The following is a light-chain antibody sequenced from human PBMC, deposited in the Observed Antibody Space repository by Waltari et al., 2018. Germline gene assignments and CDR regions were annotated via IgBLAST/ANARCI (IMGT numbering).Light chain of an antibody. CDR2: WAS. J-gene: IGKJ2*01. Sequence: DVVMTQSPDSLAVSLGERATINCKSSQSVLYSSNNKNYLAWFQKKPGPPPKLLIYWASTRESGVPDRFSGSGSGTDFTLTISSLQAEDVAVYYCQQYYTSPQTFGQGTKLEIK. V-gene: IGKV4-1*01. CDR1: QSVLYSSNNKNY. CDR3: QQYYTSPQT.